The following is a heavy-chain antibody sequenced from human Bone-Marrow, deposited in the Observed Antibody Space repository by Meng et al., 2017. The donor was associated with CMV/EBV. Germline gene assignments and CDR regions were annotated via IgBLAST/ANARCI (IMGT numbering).Heavy chain of an antibody. D-gene: IGHD3-10*01. V-gene: IGHV3-7*01. Sequence: GESLKISCAASGFTFTSYWMTWVRQAPGKGLEWVANIKPDGSEKYCVDSVKGRFTISRDNAKNSLYLQMNSLRAEDTAVYYCARGDPVTDAFDIWGQGTMVTVSS. CDR3: ARGDPVTDAFDI. CDR2: IKPDGSEK. J-gene: IGHJ3*02. CDR1: GFTFTSYW.